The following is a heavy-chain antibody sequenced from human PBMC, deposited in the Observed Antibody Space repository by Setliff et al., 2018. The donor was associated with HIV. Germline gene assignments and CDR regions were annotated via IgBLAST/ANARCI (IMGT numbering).Heavy chain of an antibody. D-gene: IGHD3-22*01. CDR1: GYTFTGYY. J-gene: IGHJ3*02. CDR2: INPNSGGT. V-gene: IGHV1-2*02. CDR3: ARSRYDSGGYPDAFDI. Sequence: ASVKVSCKASGYTFTGYYMHWVRQAPGQGLEWMGWINPNSGGTTYAQKFQGRVTMTRDTSTSTAYMELRSLRSDDTAVYYCARSRYDSGGYPDAFDIWGQGTMVTVSS.